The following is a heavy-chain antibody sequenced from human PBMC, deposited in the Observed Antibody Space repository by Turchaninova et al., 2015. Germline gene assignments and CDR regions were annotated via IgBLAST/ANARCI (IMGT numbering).Heavy chain of an antibody. Sequence: QLRLQESGPGGVKPSGTLSLPSPALGGSISSGSYYWGWIRQPPGKGLEWIASIYYSGSTYYNPSLKSRVTISVDTSKNQFSLMLYSVTAADTAVYYCARPYDSSSYVVPGYFQHWGQGTLVTVSS. J-gene: IGHJ1*01. V-gene: IGHV4-39*07. CDR2: IYYSGST. D-gene: IGHD3-22*01. CDR1: GGSISSGSYY. CDR3: ARPYDSSSYVVPGYFQH.